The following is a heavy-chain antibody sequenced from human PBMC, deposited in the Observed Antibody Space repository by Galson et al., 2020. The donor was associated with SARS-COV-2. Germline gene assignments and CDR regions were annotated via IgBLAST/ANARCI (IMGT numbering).Heavy chain of an antibody. V-gene: IGHV3-21*01. CDR3: ARVDCSTTSCYAPRDYYYYYMDV. CDR2: ISSSSSYI. Sequence: GESLKISCAASGFTFSSYSMNWVRQAPGKGLEWVSSISSSSSYIYYADSVKGRFTISRDNAKNSLYLQMNSLRAEDTAVYYCARVDCSTTSCYAPRDYYYYYMDVWGKGTTVTVSS. J-gene: IGHJ6*03. D-gene: IGHD2-2*01. CDR1: GFTFSSYS.